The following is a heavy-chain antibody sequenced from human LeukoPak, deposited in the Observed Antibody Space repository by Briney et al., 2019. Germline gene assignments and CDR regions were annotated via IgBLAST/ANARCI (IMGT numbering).Heavy chain of an antibody. CDR1: GGSISSYY. D-gene: IGHD2-21*02. J-gene: IGHJ5*02. CDR2: IHASGST. V-gene: IGHV4-4*07. Sequence: SETLSLTCTVSGGSISSYYCTWIRQPPGQGPEWIGRIHASGSTNYNPSLKRRVNMSVDTSKNQFSLKLNSVTAADTAVYYCARVTDTRYNWFDPWGQGTVVTVSS. CDR3: ARVTDTRYNWFDP.